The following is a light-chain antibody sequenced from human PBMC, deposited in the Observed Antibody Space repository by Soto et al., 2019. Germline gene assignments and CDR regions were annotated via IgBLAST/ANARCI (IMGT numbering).Light chain of an antibody. CDR2: GAS. V-gene: IGKV3D-7*01. CDR3: QQALT. J-gene: IGKJ4*01. Sequence: VLTQSPGTLSLSPGGRAILSCRASQTVSRYYLSWYQKKPGQPPRLLIYGASTRATGVPDRFSGSGSGADFTLTISSLQPVDFAVYYCQQALTFGGGTTVEMK. CDR1: QTVSRYY.